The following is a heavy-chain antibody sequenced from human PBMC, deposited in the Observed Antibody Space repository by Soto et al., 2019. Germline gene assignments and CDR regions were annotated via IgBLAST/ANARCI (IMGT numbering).Heavy chain of an antibody. D-gene: IGHD2-21*02. CDR1: GFTFSSYA. CDR2: ISGSGGST. J-gene: IGHJ6*02. CDR3: SKDLRMVTAPRYYYYGMDV. Sequence: GGSLRLSCAASGFTFSSYAMSWVRQAPGKGLEWVSAISGSGGSTYYADSVKGRFTISRENSKNTLYLQMNSLRAEDTAVYYCSKDLRMVTAPRYYYYGMDVWGQGTTVTVSS. V-gene: IGHV3-23*01.